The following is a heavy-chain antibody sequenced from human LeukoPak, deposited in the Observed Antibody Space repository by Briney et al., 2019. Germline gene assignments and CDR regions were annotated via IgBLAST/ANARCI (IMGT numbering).Heavy chain of an antibody. D-gene: IGHD2-15*01. CDR1: GGSISSYY. V-gene: IGHV4-59*01. CDR2: IYYSGIT. J-gene: IGHJ6*03. CDR3: ARSYIVGIKPHYYYYMDV. Sequence: SETLSLTCTVSGGSISSYYWNWIRQPPGKGLEWIGYIYYSGITNSNPSLKSRVTISVDTSKSQFSLKLSSVTAADTALYYCARSYIVGIKPHYYYYMDVWGKGTTVTISS.